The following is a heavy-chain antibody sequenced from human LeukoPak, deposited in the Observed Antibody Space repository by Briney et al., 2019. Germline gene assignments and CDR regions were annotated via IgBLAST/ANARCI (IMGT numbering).Heavy chain of an antibody. J-gene: IGHJ4*02. CDR2: IYYSGST. Sequence: SETLSLTCTVSGGSISSYYWSWIRQPPGKGLEWIGYIYYSGSTNYNPSLKSRVTISVDTSKNQFSLKLSSVTAADTAVYYCAGGGSYYYGSGSYYNGDFDYWGQGTLVTVPS. V-gene: IGHV4-59*01. CDR1: GGSISSYY. D-gene: IGHD3-10*01. CDR3: AGGGSYYYGSGSYYNGDFDY.